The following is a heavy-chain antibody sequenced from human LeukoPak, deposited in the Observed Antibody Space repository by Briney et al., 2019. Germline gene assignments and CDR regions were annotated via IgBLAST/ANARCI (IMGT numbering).Heavy chain of an antibody. J-gene: IGHJ6*02. CDR3: ARVQPAVTYSSSWYYYYYYGMDV. Sequence: ASVKVSCKASGYTFTSYDINWVRQAPGQGLEWMGWMNPNSGNTGYAQKFQGRVTMTRNTSISTAYMELSSLRSEDTAVYYCARVQPAVTYSSSWYYYYYYGMDVWGQGTTVTVSS. CDR2: MNPNSGNT. CDR1: GYTFTSYD. D-gene: IGHD6-13*01. V-gene: IGHV1-8*01.